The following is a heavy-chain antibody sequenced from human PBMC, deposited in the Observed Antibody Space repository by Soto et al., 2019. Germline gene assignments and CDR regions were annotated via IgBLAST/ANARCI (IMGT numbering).Heavy chain of an antibody. V-gene: IGHV3-23*01. J-gene: IGHJ4*02. CDR1: GFTFSSYA. CDR3: ARPAAAAAPDY. D-gene: IGHD6-13*01. CDR2: ISASGGGT. Sequence: VQLLESGGGLVQPGGSLRLSCTASGFTFSSYAMSWVRQAPGKGLEWVSLISASGGGTYYADSVKGRFTISRDNSKNTWYVQMNRLRAADTAVYYCARPAAAAAPDYWGQGTQVTVSS.